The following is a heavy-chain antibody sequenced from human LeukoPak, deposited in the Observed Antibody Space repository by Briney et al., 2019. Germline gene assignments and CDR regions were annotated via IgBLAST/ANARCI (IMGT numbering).Heavy chain of an antibody. CDR3: ARGDLVRQQDNYFDY. J-gene: IGHJ4*02. CDR2: ISSSGSTI. Sequence: GGSLRLSCAASGFTFSSYEMNWVRQAPGKGLEWVSYISSSGSTIYYADSVKGRFTISRDNAKNSLYLQMNSLRAEDTAVYYCARGDLVRQQDNYFDYGGQKPLSPVS. V-gene: IGHV3-48*03. CDR1: GFTFSSYE. D-gene: IGHD3-16*01.